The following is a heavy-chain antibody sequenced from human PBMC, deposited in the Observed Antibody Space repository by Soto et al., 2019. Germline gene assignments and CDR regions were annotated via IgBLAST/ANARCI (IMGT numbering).Heavy chain of an antibody. D-gene: IGHD2-15*01. J-gene: IGHJ4*02. V-gene: IGHV3-21*01. Sequence: GGSLRLSCAASGFTFSSYSMNWVRQAPGKGLEWVSSISSSSSYIYYADSVKGRFTISRDNAKNSLYLQMNSLRAEDTAVYYCAREISTRYCSGGSCPVGFDYWGQGTLVTVSS. CDR1: GFTFSSYS. CDR3: AREISTRYCSGGSCPVGFDY. CDR2: ISSSSSYI.